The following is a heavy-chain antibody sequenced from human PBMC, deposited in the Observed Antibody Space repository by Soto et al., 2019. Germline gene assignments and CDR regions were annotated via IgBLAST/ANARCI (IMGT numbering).Heavy chain of an antibody. Sequence: SETLSLTCTVSGGSISSGGYSWSWIRQPPGKGLEWIGYIYHSGSTYYNPSLKSRVTISVDRSKNQFSLKLSSVTAAETAVYYCARGGYSYGSLDYWGQGTLVTVSS. J-gene: IGHJ4*02. D-gene: IGHD5-18*01. CDR1: GGSISSGGYS. CDR2: IYHSGST. V-gene: IGHV4-30-2*01. CDR3: ARGGYSYGSLDY.